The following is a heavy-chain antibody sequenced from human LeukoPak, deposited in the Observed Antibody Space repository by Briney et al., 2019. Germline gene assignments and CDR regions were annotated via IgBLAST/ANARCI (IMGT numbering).Heavy chain of an antibody. CDR1: GGSFSGYY. V-gene: IGHV4-34*01. CDR2: INHSGST. Sequence: NASGSLSLTCAVYGGSFSGYYWSWVRQPPGKGLEWIGEINHSGSTNYNPSLKMRVTISVDTSRNQFSLKLSSVTAADTAVYYCARGWIGYGSGSYFFDYWDQGTLVTVSS. J-gene: IGHJ4*02. CDR3: ARGWIGYGSGSYFFDY. D-gene: IGHD3-10*01.